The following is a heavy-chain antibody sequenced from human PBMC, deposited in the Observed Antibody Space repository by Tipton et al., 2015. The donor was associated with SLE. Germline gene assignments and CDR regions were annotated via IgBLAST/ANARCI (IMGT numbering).Heavy chain of an antibody. Sequence: TLSLTCTVSGGSMNDYYWSWIRQPPGKGLEWIGYIYYTGSSNHNPSLQSRVTISVDTSRSQFSLTLNSVTAADTAVYYCARDAGSSWQAYYYYYYGMDVWGQGTTVTVSS. V-gene: IGHV4-59*12. J-gene: IGHJ6*02. CDR2: IYYTGSS. CDR1: GGSMNDYY. D-gene: IGHD6-13*01. CDR3: ARDAGSSWQAYYYYYYGMDV.